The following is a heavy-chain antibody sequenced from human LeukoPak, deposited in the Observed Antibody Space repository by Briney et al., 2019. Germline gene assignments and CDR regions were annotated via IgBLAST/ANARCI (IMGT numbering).Heavy chain of an antibody. Sequence: GGSLRLSCAASGFTVSSNYMSWVRQAPGKGLEWVSVIYSGGSTYYADSVKGRFTISRDNSKNSLYLQMNSLRTEDTALYYCAKDKFEMATIRASPFDYWGQGTLVTVSS. V-gene: IGHV3-53*05. CDR2: IYSGGST. J-gene: IGHJ4*02. CDR1: GFTVSSNY. D-gene: IGHD5-24*01. CDR3: AKDKFEMATIRASPFDY.